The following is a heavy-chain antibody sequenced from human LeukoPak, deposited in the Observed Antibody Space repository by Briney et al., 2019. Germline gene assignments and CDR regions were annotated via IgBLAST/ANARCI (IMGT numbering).Heavy chain of an antibody. Sequence: PGGSLRLSCAASGFTFSGYSMNWVRQAPGKGLEWVSAISGSGGSTYYADSVKGRFTISRDNSKNTLYLQMNSLRAEDTAVYYCAKDLQHSGYDWAYGDAFDIWGQGTMVTVSS. D-gene: IGHD5-12*01. CDR3: AKDLQHSGYDWAYGDAFDI. CDR2: ISGSGGST. CDR1: GFTFSGYS. V-gene: IGHV3-23*01. J-gene: IGHJ3*02.